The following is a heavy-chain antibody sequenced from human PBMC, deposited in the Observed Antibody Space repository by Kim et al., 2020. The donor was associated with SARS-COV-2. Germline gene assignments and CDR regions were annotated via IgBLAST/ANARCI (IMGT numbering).Heavy chain of an antibody. J-gene: IGHJ5*02. D-gene: IGHD2-15*01. CDR2: ISYDGSNK. CDR3: AKPIYCSVGSCYNNWFDP. Sequence: GGSLRLSCAASGFTFSSYGMHWVRQAPGKGLEWVAVISYDGSNKYYADSVKGRFTISRDNSKNTLYLQMNSLRAEDTAVYYCAKPIYCSVGSCYNNWFDP. V-gene: IGHV3-30*18. CDR1: GFTFSSYG.